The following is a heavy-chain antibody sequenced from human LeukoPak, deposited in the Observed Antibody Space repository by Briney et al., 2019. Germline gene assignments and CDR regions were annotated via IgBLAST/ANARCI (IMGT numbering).Heavy chain of an antibody. D-gene: IGHD3-10*01. CDR3: VKDSGLGLDAFEI. CDR1: GDTVSSGTAA. J-gene: IGHJ3*02. CDR2: TYYRSKWYS. Sequence: KTSQTLSLTCAISGDTVSSGTAAWNWLRQSPSRGLEWLGRTYYRSKWYSDYAVSVKSRVSINPDTSKNQFSLQLNSVTPEDTAVYYCVKDSGLGLDAFEIWGHGTMVTVSS. V-gene: IGHV6-1*01.